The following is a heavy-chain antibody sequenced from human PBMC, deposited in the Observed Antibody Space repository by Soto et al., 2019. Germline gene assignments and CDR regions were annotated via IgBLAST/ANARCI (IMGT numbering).Heavy chain of an antibody. J-gene: IGHJ4*02. CDR2: IDPSDSYT. V-gene: IGHV5-10-1*01. CDR1: GSSFTSYW. D-gene: IGHD6-19*01. Sequence: PGESLKISCKGSGSSFTSYWISWVRQMPGKGLEWMGRIDPSDSYTNYSPSFQGHVTISADKSISTAYLQWSSLKASDTAMYYCARHPGYSSGWTVIVYWGQGTLVTVSS. CDR3: ARHPGYSSGWTVIVY.